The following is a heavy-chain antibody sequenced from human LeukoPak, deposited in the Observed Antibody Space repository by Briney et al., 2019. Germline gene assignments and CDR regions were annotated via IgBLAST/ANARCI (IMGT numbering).Heavy chain of an antibody. D-gene: IGHD2/OR15-2a*01. Sequence: KTSETLSLTCAVYGGSFSGYYWSWIRQPPGKGLEWVGEINHSGSTNYNPSLKSRVTISVDTSKNQFSPKLSSVTAADTAVYYCARGFPGDYWGQGTLVTVSS. J-gene: IGHJ4*02. V-gene: IGHV4-34*01. CDR1: GGSFSGYY. CDR2: INHSGST. CDR3: ARGFPGDY.